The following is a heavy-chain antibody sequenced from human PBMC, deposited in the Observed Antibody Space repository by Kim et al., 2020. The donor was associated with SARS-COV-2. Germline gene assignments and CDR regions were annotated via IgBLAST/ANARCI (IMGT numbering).Heavy chain of an antibody. Sequence: SETLSLTCTVSGGSISSYYWSWIRQPPGKGLEWIGYIYYSGSTNYNPSLKSRVTISVDTSKNQFSLKLSSVTAADTAVYYCARWPDSGWFDYWGQGTLVTVSS. CDR3: ARWPDSGWFDY. J-gene: IGHJ4*02. CDR1: GGSISSYY. D-gene: IGHD5-12*01. V-gene: IGHV4-59*13. CDR2: IYYSGST.